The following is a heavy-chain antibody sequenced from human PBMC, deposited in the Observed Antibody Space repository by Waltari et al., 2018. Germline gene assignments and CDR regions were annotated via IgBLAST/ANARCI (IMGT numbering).Heavy chain of an antibody. CDR1: GLSFRGYG. Sequence: QVELVESGGGVVQPGGSLRLSCVASGLSFRGYGMHWVRQAPGKGLEWVAFIRDDGSNDGSDKYYADSVKGRFTISRDNSKNTLYLQMNSLRAEDTAVYYCANKGSPFYNFYYMDVWGKGTTVTISS. CDR3: ANKGSPFYNFYYMDV. CDR2: IRDDGSNDGSDK. J-gene: IGHJ6*03. V-gene: IGHV3-30*02.